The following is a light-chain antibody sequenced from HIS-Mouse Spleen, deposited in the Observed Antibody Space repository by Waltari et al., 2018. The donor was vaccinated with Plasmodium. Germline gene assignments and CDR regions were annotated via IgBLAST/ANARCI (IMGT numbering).Light chain of an antibody. CDR3: QHSYSTWT. CDR2: AAS. V-gene: IGKV1-39*01. J-gene: IGKJ1*01. Sequence: DIQMTQSPSSLSASVGDRVTITCRASQSISNYLNWYQQKPGKAPKFLIYAASTLQSGVPSRLSCSGSGTDFTLTISSLQPDYFATYYCQHSYSTWTFGQGTKVEIK. CDR1: QSISNY.